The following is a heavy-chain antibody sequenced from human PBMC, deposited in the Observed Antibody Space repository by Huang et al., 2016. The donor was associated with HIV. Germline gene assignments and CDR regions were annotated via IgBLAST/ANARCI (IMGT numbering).Heavy chain of an antibody. Sequence: QVQLVQSGAEVKKPGSSMKVSCKASGGIFSNSAINWVRQAPGQGLEWMGGIIPVFGTPNYAQKFRGRVTITADESTSTAYMELSSLRSEDTAIYYCARGDYYDSSGRSLEGDAFDIWGQGTMVTVS. J-gene: IGHJ3*02. CDR1: GGIFSNSA. V-gene: IGHV1-69*01. CDR3: ARGDYYDSSGRSLEGDAFDI. D-gene: IGHD3-22*01. CDR2: IIPVFGTP.